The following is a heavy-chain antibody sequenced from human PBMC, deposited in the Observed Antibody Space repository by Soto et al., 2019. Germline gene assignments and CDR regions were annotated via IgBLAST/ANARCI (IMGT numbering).Heavy chain of an antibody. CDR2: TRNKANSYTT. V-gene: IGHV3-72*01. CDR1: GFTFSDHY. J-gene: IGHJ3*02. Sequence: GGSLRLSCAASGFTFSDHYMDWVRQAPGKGLEWVGRTRNKANSYTTEYAASVKGRFTISRDDSKNSLYLQMNSLKTEDTAVYYCAREGICSGGSCFTDAFDIWGQGTMVTVSS. D-gene: IGHD2-15*01. CDR3: AREGICSGGSCFTDAFDI.